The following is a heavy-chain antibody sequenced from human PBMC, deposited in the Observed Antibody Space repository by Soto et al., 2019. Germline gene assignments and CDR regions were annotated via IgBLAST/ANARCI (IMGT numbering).Heavy chain of an antibody. CDR1: GFTFSSYG. D-gene: IGHD6-13*01. CDR2: IWYDGSNK. J-gene: IGHJ6*02. Sequence: VGSLRLSCAASGFTFSSYGMRWVRQAPGKGLEWVAVIWYDGSNKYYADSVKGRFTISRDNSKNTLYLQMNSLRAEDTAVYYCVRDSGIAAGDYYGMDVWGQGTTVTVSS. CDR3: VRDSGIAAGDYYGMDV. V-gene: IGHV3-33*01.